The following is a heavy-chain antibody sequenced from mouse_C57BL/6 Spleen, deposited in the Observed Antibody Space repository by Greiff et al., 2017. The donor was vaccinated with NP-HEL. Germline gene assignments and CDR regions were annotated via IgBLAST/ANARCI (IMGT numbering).Heavy chain of an antibody. D-gene: IGHD1-1*01. CDR3: ARSVTTVVRYFDV. CDR2: IYPGDGDT. CDR1: GYAFSSSW. V-gene: IGHV1-82*01. J-gene: IGHJ1*03. Sequence: VQLQQSGPELVKPGASVKISCKASGYAFSSSWMNWVKQRPGKGLEWIGRIYPGDGDTNYNGKFKGKATLTADKYSSTTYMQLSSLTSEDSAVYFCARSVTTVVRYFDVWGTGTTVTVSS.